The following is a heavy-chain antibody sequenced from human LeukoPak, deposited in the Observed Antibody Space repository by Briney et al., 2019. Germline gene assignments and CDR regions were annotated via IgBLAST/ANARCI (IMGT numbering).Heavy chain of an antibody. Sequence: PGGSLRLSCAVSGFTFSSYAVHWVRQAPGKGLEWVAVISFDGSNKYYADSAKGRFTISRDNSKNTLYLQMNSLRADDTAVYYCAKARGSSVYEQFDYWGQGTQVTVSP. V-gene: IGHV3-30*04. CDR3: AKARGSSVYEQFDY. CDR2: ISFDGSNK. D-gene: IGHD5/OR15-5a*01. J-gene: IGHJ4*02. CDR1: GFTFSSYA.